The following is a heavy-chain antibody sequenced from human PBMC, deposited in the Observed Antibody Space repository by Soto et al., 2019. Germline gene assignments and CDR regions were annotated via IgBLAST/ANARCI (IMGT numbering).Heavy chain of an antibody. V-gene: IGHV3-15*01. CDR3: TTFSRPYSGSYRNPFDY. J-gene: IGHJ4*02. CDR2: IKSKTDGGTT. D-gene: IGHD1-26*01. CDR1: GFTFSNAW. Sequence: PGGSLGLSCAASGFTFSNAWMSWVRQAPGKGLEWVGRIKSKTDGGTTDYAAPVKGRFTISRDDSKNTLYLQMDSLKTEDTAVYYCTTFSRPYSGSYRNPFDYWGQGTLVTVSS.